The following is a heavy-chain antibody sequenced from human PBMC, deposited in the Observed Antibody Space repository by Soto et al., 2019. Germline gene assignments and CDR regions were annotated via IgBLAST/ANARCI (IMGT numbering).Heavy chain of an antibody. D-gene: IGHD3-10*01. J-gene: IGHJ6*02. CDR2: TYYRSKWYN. CDR3: AREGSYYYGSGSYYSGRQYYDMDV. CDR1: GNSVSSNSAA. V-gene: IGHV6-1*01. Sequence: QTLSLTCAISGNSVSSNSAAWNWIRQSPSRGLEWLGRTYYRSKWYNDYAVSVKSRITINPDTAKNQFSLQLNSVTPEDTAVYYCAREGSYYYGSGSYYSGRQYYDMDVWGQGTTVTVYS.